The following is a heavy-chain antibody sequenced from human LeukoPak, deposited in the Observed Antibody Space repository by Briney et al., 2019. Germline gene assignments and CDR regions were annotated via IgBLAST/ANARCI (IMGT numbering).Heavy chain of an antibody. J-gene: IGHJ4*02. D-gene: IGHD6-13*01. V-gene: IGHV1-18*01. Sequence: ASVKVSCKASGYTFTSYGISWVRQAPGQGLEWMGWISAYNGNTNYAQKLQGRVTMTTDTSTSTAYMELSSLRSEDTAVYYCAREWSRESGSSWSLFDYWGQGTLVTISS. CDR3: AREWSRESGSSWSLFDY. CDR1: GYTFTSYG. CDR2: ISAYNGNT.